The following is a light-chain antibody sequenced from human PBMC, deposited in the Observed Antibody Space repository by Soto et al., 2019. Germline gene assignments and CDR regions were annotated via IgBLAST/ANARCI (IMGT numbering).Light chain of an antibody. CDR1: QTINGN. Sequence: EIVMTQSPATLSASPGERVTLSSRASQTINGNLAWYQQKPGQAPRLLMFRTSARATGFPARFSASGSGTEFNLTISSLQSEDFAIYYCQQYNNWPRATFGGGTNVDIK. CDR2: RTS. J-gene: IGKJ4*01. CDR3: QQYNNWPRAT. V-gene: IGKV3-15*01.